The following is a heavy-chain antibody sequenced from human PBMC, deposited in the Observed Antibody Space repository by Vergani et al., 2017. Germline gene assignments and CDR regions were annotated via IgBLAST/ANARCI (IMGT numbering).Heavy chain of an antibody. CDR3: ARDLWDIVVVVAATNYYYGMDV. D-gene: IGHD2-15*01. CDR1: GSTFSSYA. V-gene: IGHV3-21*05. Sequence: EVQMVESGGGLVKPGGSLRLSCVASGSTFSSYAMNWVRQAPGKGLEWVSYISRSSSTIYYADSVKGRFTISRDNAKNSLYLQMNSLRAEDTAVYYCARDLWDIVVVVAATNYYYGMDVWGQGTTVTVSS. J-gene: IGHJ6*02. CDR2: ISRSSSTI.